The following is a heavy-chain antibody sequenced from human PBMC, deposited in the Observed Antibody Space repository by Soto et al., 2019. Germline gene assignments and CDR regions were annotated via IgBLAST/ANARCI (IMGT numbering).Heavy chain of an antibody. CDR1: GGTFSSYA. D-gene: IGHD3-3*01. CDR2: IIPIFGTA. Sequence: GASVKVSCKASGGTFSSYAISWVRQAPGQGLEWMGGIIPIFGTANYAQKFQGRVTITADESTSTAYMELSSLRSEDTAVYHCARGKLGGCLNPFWSGCYYGMDVWGQGTTVTVSS. CDR3: ARGKLGGCLNPFWSGCYYGMDV. J-gene: IGHJ6*02. V-gene: IGHV1-69*13.